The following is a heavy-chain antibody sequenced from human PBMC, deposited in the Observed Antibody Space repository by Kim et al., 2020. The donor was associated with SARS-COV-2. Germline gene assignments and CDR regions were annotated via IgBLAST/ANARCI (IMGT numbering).Heavy chain of an antibody. D-gene: IGHD3-22*01. J-gene: IGHJ6*02. CDR2: IYYSGST. V-gene: IGHV4-39*01. Sequence: SETLSHTCTVSGGSISSSSYYWGWIRQPPGKGLEWIGSIYYSGSTYYNPSLKSRVTISVDTSKNQFSLKLSSVTAADTAVYYCARRPVGYYDSSGKNYYYYGMDVWGQGTTVTVSS. CDR3: ARRPVGYYDSSGKNYYYYGMDV. CDR1: GGSISSSSYY.